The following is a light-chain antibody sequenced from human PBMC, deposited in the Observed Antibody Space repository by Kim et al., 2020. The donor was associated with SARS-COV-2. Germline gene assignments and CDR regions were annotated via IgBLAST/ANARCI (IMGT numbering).Light chain of an antibody. CDR3: QQYGTSLLT. CDR1: QTVTNTY. CDR2: GAS. Sequence: EIVLTQSPGTLSLSPGERATLSCRASQTVTNTYLAWYQREPGQAPRLLIYGASSRATGIPDRFSGSGSGTDFTLTISRLEPEDFAGYYCQQYGTSLLTFGGGTKVEIK. V-gene: IGKV3-20*01. J-gene: IGKJ4*01.